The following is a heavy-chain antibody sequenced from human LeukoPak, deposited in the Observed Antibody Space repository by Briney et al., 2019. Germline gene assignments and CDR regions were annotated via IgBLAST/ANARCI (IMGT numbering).Heavy chain of an antibody. CDR2: IYYSGST. Sequence: SETLSLTCTVSGGSISSYYWSSIRQPPGKGLEWIGYIYYSGSTNYNPSLKSRVTISVDTSKNQFSLKLSSVTAADTAVYYCARQITMAFFDYWGQGTLVTVSS. D-gene: IGHD3-10*01. CDR3: ARQITMAFFDY. V-gene: IGHV4-59*08. J-gene: IGHJ4*02. CDR1: GGSISSYY.